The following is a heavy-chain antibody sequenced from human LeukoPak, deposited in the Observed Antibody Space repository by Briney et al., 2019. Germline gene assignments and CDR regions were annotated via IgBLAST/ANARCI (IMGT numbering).Heavy chain of an antibody. CDR1: GFTLSSYA. CDR3: ARDNYCSSTSCHDAFDI. CDR2: ISSSSSYI. D-gene: IGHD2-2*01. V-gene: IGHV3-21*01. J-gene: IGHJ3*02. Sequence: GGSLRLSCAASGFTLSSYAMSWVRQAPGKGLEWVSSISSSSSYIYYADSVKGRFTISRDNAKNSLYLQMNSLRAEDTAVYYCARDNYCSSTSCHDAFDIWGQGTMVTVSS.